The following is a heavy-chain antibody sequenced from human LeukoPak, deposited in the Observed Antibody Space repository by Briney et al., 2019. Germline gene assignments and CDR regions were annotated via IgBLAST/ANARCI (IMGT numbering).Heavy chain of an antibody. CDR1: GFTFSTYW. D-gene: IGHD3-22*01. V-gene: IGHV3-7*01. CDR2: IMQDGSQK. CDR3: ARYFNTNGYSSLRGDY. J-gene: IGHJ4*02. Sequence: PGGSLRLSCVASGFTFSTYWMTWVRQAPGTRLEWVASIMQDGSQKYYVDSVKGRFTISRDNAKNSLYLQMDSLRVEDTAVYYCARYFNTNGYSSLRGDYWGRGTLVTVSS.